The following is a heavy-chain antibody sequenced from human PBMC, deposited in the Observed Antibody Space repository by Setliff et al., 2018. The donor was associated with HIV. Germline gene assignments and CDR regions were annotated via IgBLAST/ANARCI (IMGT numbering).Heavy chain of an antibody. CDR2: IIPILDTT. J-gene: IGHJ4*02. V-gene: IGHV1-69*11. CDR3: ARDLDEAVKDADNYVPFDL. Sequence: SVKVSCKAAGGTFNNYVFSWVRKAPGRGLEWIGTIIPILDTTNYAQKFQDRVTITTDESTSTAYMELRSLTSEDTAVYYCARDLDEAVKDADNYVPFDLWGQGTLVTV. D-gene: IGHD3-16*01. CDR1: GGTFNNYV.